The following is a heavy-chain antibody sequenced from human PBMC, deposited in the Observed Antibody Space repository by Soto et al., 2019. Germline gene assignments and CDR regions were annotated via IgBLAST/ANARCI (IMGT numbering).Heavy chain of an antibody. V-gene: IGHV3-30-3*01. CDR1: GFTFSRYG. Sequence: GGSLRLSCAAAGFTFSRYGVHWVRQAPGKGLEWVTLISYDGSNRYYADYVKGRFTISRDNSKNTLYLQMDSLRTEDTAVYYCARDFGYYFDYWGQGTLVTVSS. D-gene: IGHD3-3*01. CDR2: ISYDGSNR. J-gene: IGHJ4*02. CDR3: ARDFGYYFDY.